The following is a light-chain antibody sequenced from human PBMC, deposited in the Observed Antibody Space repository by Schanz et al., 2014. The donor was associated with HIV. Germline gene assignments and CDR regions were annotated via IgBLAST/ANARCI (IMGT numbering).Light chain of an antibody. CDR1: SSDVGGYNY. CDR3: SSFSTSDTPI. Sequence: QSVLTQPASVSGSPGQSITISCTGTSSDVGGYNYVSWYQQHPGKAPKLMIYEDSKRPSGVSNRFSGSKSGNTASLTISGLQAEDEAEYYCSSFSTSDTPIFGTGTKLTVL. CDR2: EDS. V-gene: IGLV2-14*01. J-gene: IGLJ1*01.